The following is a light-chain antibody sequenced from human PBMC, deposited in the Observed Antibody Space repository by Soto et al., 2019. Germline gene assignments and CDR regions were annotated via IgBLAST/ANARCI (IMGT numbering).Light chain of an antibody. CDR1: QNVSTY. CDR3: QQCNNWPPWT. V-gene: IGKV3-11*01. Sequence: EIVLTQSPATLSLSPGERATLSCRASQNVSTYLAWYQQKPGQAPRLLIYDASNRATGIPARFSGSGSGTDFTLTISSLEPEDFAVYYCQQCNNWPPWTFGQGTKVEIK. J-gene: IGKJ1*01. CDR2: DAS.